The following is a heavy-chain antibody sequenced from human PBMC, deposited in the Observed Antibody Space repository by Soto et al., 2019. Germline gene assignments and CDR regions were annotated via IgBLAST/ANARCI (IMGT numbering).Heavy chain of an antibody. CDR2: INAGNGNT. CDR3: ASSYSNYALIDYYYYGMDV. J-gene: IGHJ6*02. Sequence: ASVKVSCKASGYTFISYAMHWVRQAPGQRLEWMGWINAGNGNTKYSQKFQGRVTITRDTSASTAYMELSSLRSEDTAVYYCASSYSNYALIDYYYYGMDVWSQGTTVTVSS. CDR1: GYTFISYA. V-gene: IGHV1-3*01. D-gene: IGHD4-4*01.